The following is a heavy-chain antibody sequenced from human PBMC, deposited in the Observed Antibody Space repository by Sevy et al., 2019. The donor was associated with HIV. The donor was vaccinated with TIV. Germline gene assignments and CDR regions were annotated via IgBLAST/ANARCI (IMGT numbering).Heavy chain of an antibody. V-gene: IGHV3-23*01. CDR3: AKQPDY. Sequence: GSLRLSCEVPASTFSSYAMSWVRQAPGKGLGWVSAISRVGDNTYYADSVKGRFTISRDNSKNSLYLQMNSLRGDDTAVYYCAKQPDYWGRGTLVTVSS. CDR2: ISRVGDNT. CDR1: ASTFSSYA. J-gene: IGHJ4*02.